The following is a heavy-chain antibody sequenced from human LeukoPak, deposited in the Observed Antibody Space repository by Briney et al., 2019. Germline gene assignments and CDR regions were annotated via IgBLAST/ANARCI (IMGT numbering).Heavy chain of an antibody. D-gene: IGHD5-18*01. CDR3: ASDGYSYGY. Sequence: GWSLRLSCAASGFTFSSYWMHWVRQAPGKGLVWVSHINSDGSSTTYADSVKGRFTISRDNAKNTLYLQMNSLRAEDTAVYYCASDGYSYGYWGQGTLVTVSS. V-gene: IGHV3-74*01. CDR2: INSDGSST. J-gene: IGHJ4*02. CDR1: GFTFSSYW.